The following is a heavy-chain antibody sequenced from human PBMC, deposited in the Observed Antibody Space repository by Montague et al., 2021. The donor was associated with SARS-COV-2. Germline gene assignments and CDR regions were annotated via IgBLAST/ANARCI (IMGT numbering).Heavy chain of an antibody. CDR2: INHSGST. J-gene: IGHJ6*02. CDR3: ACGEITTRGLIYYYGMDV. CDR1: GGSFSGYY. V-gene: IGHV4-34*01. Sequence: SETLSLTCAEDGGSFSGYYWSWIRQSTRKGLEWIGEINHSGSTNYNPSLKSRVTISVDTSKNQFSLKLSSVTAADTAVYYCACGEITTRGLIYYYGMDVWGQGTTVTVAS. D-gene: IGHD4-11*01.